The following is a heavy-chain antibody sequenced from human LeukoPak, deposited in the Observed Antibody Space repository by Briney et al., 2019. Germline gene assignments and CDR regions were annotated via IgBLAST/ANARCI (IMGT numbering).Heavy chain of an antibody. Sequence: GASVKVSCKASGYTFTGYYMHWVRQAPGQGLEWMGWINPNSGGTNYAQKFQGRVTMTRDTSISTAYIELSRLRSDDTAVYYCARDQRFLEWSSYYYYGMDVWGQGTTVTVSS. J-gene: IGHJ6*02. CDR1: GYTFTGYY. D-gene: IGHD3-3*01. CDR3: ARDQRFLEWSSYYYYGMDV. CDR2: INPNSGGT. V-gene: IGHV1-2*02.